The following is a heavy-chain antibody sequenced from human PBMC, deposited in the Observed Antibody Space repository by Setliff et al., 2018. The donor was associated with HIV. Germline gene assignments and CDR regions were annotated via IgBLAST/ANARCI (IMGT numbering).Heavy chain of an antibody. CDR2: ILPIFHTT. D-gene: IGHD5-18*01. Sequence: SVKVSCKASGDIFSSYAISWVRQAPGQGLEWMGGILPIFHTTKYAQKFQGRVTITTDESTTTAYMELSSLRSEDTAMYYCVNMDLAMVTPGDDYWGQGTLVTVSS. CDR1: GDIFSSYA. CDR3: VNMDLAMVTPGDDY. J-gene: IGHJ4*02. V-gene: IGHV1-69*05.